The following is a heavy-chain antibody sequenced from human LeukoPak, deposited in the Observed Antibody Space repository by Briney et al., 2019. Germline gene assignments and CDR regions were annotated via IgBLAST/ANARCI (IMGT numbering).Heavy chain of an antibody. V-gene: IGHV3-15*01. CDR1: GFTFSNAW. CDR3: TTVYYYDSSGYSD. D-gene: IGHD3-22*01. CDR2: IKSKTDGGTT. Sequence: GGSLRLSCAASGFTFSNAWMSWVRQAPGKGLEWVGRIKSKTDGGTTDYAAPVKGRFTISSDDSKNTLYLQMNSLKTVDTAVYYCTTVYYYDSSGYSDWGQGTLVTVSS. J-gene: IGHJ4*02.